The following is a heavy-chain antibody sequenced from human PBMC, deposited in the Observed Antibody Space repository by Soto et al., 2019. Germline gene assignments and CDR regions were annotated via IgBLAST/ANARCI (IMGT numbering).Heavy chain of an antibody. CDR1: GGTFSSYA. V-gene: IGHV1-69*12. CDR3: ARHVPDAGYSYGMDV. J-gene: IGHJ6*02. Sequence: QVQLVQSGAEVKKPGSSVKVSCKASGGTFSSYAISWVRQAPGQGLEWMGGIIPIFGTANYAQKFQGRVTITADDSTRTAYRELRSLRSEDTAVYYCARHVPDAGYSYGMDVWGQGTTVTVSS. CDR2: IIPIFGTA. D-gene: IGHD2-2*01.